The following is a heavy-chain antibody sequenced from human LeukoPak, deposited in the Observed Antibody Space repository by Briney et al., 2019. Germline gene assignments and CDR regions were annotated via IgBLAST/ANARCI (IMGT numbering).Heavy chain of an antibody. CDR2: IYYSGST. Sequence: SETLSLTCTVSGGSISSSSYYWGWIRQPPGKGLEWIGSIYYSGSTNYNPSLKSRVTISVDTSKNQFSLKLSSVTAADTAVYYRARDPTPIAARPFDYWGQGTLVTVSS. CDR1: GGSISSSSYY. J-gene: IGHJ4*02. D-gene: IGHD6-6*01. CDR3: ARDPTPIAARPFDY. V-gene: IGHV4-39*07.